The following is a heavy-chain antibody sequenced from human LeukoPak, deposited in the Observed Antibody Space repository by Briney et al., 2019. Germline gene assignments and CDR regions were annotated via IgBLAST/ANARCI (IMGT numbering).Heavy chain of an antibody. CDR2: IWYDGSDR. J-gene: IGHJ4*02. CDR3: ARGPRYSFY. V-gene: IGHV3-33*01. CDR1: GFTFSNYD. D-gene: IGHD6-13*01. Sequence: PGGSLRLSCVASGFTFSNYDMHWVRQAPGKGLEWVAVIWYDGSDRRFADFVKGRFTISRDNSKKTSHLEMNSLRAEDTAVYYCARGPRYSFYWGQGTLVSVSS.